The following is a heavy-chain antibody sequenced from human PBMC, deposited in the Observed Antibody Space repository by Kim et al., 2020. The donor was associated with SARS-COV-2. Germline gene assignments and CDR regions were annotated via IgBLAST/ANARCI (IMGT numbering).Heavy chain of an antibody. V-gene: IGHV3-33*01. CDR1: GFTFSSYG. J-gene: IGHJ6*04. Sequence: GGSLRLSCAASGFTFSSYGMHWVRQAPGKGLEWVAVIWYDGSNKYYADSVKGRFTISRDNSKNTLYLQMNSLRAEDTAVYYCARGARQWLVDYYYYGRDVWGKGTTVTVHS. CDR2: IWYDGSNK. D-gene: IGHD6-19*01. CDR3: ARGARQWLVDYYYYGRDV.